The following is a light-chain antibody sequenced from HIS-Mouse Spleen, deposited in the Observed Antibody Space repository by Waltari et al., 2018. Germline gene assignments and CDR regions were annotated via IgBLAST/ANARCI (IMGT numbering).Light chain of an antibody. CDR1: SSDVGSYIL. V-gene: IGLV2-23*01. CDR2: EGS. CDR3: CSYAGSSTWV. J-gene: IGLJ3*02. Sequence: QSALTQPASVSGSPGQSITISCTGTSSDVGSYILVSWYQQHPGKAPILMLYEGSKRPSGVYKRFSCSKSGNAASLTSSGLQAEDEAYYYCCSYAGSSTWVFGGGTKLTVL.